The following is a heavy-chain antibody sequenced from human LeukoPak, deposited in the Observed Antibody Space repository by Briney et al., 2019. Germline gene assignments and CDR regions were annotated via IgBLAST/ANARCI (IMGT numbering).Heavy chain of an antibody. V-gene: IGHV3-48*03. D-gene: IGHD6-13*01. CDR1: GFTFSSYE. CDR3: ASSSWYALDY. J-gene: IGHJ4*02. CDR2: ISSGGSTM. Sequence: GGSLRLSCAASGFTFSSYEMNWVRQAPGKGLEWISYISSGGSTMYYADSVKGRFTISRDNAKNSLYLQMNSLRAEDTAIYYCASSSWYALDYWGQGTLVTVSS.